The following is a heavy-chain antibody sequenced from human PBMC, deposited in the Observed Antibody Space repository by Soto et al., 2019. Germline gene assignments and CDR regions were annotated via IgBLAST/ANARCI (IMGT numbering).Heavy chain of an antibody. D-gene: IGHD3-22*01. Sequence: EVQLVESGGGLVQPGGSLRLSCAASGFTFSSYWMSWVRQAPGKGLEWVANIKQDGSEKYYVDSVKGRFTISRDNAKNSLYLQMNSLRAEDPAVYYCARDGPSSSYYDSSGYYIGGVDYWGQGTLVTVSS. CDR2: IKQDGSEK. V-gene: IGHV3-7*05. CDR1: GFTFSSYW. CDR3: ARDGPSSSYYDSSGYYIGGVDY. J-gene: IGHJ4*02.